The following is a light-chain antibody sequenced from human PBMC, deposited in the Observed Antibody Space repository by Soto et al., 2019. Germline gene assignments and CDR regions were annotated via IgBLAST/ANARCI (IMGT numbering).Light chain of an antibody. CDR3: QVWDGSTHHLV. Sequence: SYELTQPPSVSVAPGRTAIITCVGSKVGSKSVHWYQQKPGQAPVLVIYYDVDRPSGIPERFSGSNSGDTATLTIASVEAGDEADYYCQVWDGSTHHLVFGGGTKLTVL. CDR2: YDV. CDR1: KVGSKS. J-gene: IGLJ3*02. V-gene: IGLV3-21*04.